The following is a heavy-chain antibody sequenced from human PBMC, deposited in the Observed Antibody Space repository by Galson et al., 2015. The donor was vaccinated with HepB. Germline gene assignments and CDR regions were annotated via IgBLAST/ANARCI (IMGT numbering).Heavy chain of an antibody. CDR2: ISSSSSYI. CDR1: GFTFSSYS. V-gene: IGHV3-21*01. CDR3: ASTRGGRGSSWPPGFDY. J-gene: IGHJ4*02. D-gene: IGHD6-13*01. Sequence: LRLSCAASGFTFSSYSMNWVRQAPGKGLEWVSSISSSSSYIYYADSVKGRFTISRDNAKNSLYLQMNSLRAEDTAVYYCASTRGGRGSSWPPGFDYWGQGTLVTVSS.